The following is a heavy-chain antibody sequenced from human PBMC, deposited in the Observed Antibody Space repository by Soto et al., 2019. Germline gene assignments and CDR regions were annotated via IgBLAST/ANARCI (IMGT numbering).Heavy chain of an antibody. CDR3: ASGLVTTLHY. CDR2: IYYSEST. J-gene: IGHJ4*02. V-gene: IGHV4-59*12. D-gene: IGHD4-17*01. CDR1: GGSISSYF. Sequence: SETLSLTCTVSGGSISSYFWSLIRQPPGKGLEWIGYIYYSESTYYNPSLKSRVTISVDRSKNQFSLKLSSVTAADTAVYYCASGLVTTLHYWGQGTLVTVSS.